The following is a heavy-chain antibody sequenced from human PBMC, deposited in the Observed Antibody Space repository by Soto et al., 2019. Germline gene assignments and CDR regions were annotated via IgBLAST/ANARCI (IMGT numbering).Heavy chain of an antibody. D-gene: IGHD3-10*01. CDR1: GGPFSSYA. V-gene: IGHV1-69*06. CDR2: ITPMFGAP. J-gene: IGHJ5*02. Sequence: QVQLVQSGAEVKKPGSSVKVSCTASGGPFSSYAINWVRQAPGQGLEWMGVITPMFGAPHYAQNFKGRITMTADKATNTAYMELSSLTAGDTAVYGCARGFTGRWFDPWGQGTLVTVSA. CDR3: ARGFTGRWFDP.